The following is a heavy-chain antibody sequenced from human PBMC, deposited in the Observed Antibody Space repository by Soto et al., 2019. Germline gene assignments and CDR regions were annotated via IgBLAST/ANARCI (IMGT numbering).Heavy chain of an antibody. CDR3: ARESVGGYVPGYGMDV. CDR1: GYSISSGYY. CDR2: IYHSGST. D-gene: IGHD5-12*01. J-gene: IGHJ6*02. V-gene: IGHV4-38-2*02. Sequence: ETLSLTCAVSGYSISSGYYWCCIRQPPGKGLEWIGSIYHSGSTYYNPSLKSRVTISVDTSKNQFSLKLSSVTAADTAVYYCARESVGGYVPGYGMDVWGQGTTVTVSS.